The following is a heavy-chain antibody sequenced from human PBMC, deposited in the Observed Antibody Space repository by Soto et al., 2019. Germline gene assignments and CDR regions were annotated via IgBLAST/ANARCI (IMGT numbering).Heavy chain of an antibody. Sequence: QVQLVQSGAEVKKPGASVKVSCKASGYTFTSYGISWVRRAPGQGLEWMGWIRAYNGNTNYAQKLQGRVTMTTDTSTSTAYLELRSLRSDDTAVYYCVIGAAWGNGIVGANSWFDPWGQGTLVIVSS. CDR2: IRAYNGNT. V-gene: IGHV1-18*01. D-gene: IGHD1-26*01. CDR3: VIGAAWGNGIVGANSWFDP. CDR1: GYTFTSYG. J-gene: IGHJ5*02.